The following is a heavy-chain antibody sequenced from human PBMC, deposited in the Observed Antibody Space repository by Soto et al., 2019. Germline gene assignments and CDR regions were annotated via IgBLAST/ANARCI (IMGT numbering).Heavy chain of an antibody. J-gene: IGHJ6*02. V-gene: IGHV4-34*01. Sequence: TSETLSLTCAVYGGSFSGYYWSWIRQPPGKGLEWIGEINHSGSTNYNPSLKSRVTISVDTSKNQFSLKLSSVTAADTAVYYCARDTAEPLYSSSQTTSNYYYYGMDVWGQGTTVTVSS. CDR3: ARDTAEPLYSSSQTTSNYYYYGMDV. CDR2: INHSGST. D-gene: IGHD6-13*01. CDR1: GGSFSGYY.